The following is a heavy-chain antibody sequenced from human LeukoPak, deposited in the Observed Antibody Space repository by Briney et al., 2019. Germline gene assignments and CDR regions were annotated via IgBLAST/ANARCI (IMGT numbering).Heavy chain of an antibody. D-gene: IGHD3-22*01. CDR2: ISTYNGHT. Sequence: ASVKVSCKTSGYTFTNYGLSWVRQAPGQGLEWMGWISTYNGHTNYAQKLQGRVTMTTDTSTSTAYMELSSLRSEDTAVYYCAREVRYYDSSGYYAGYFDYWGQGTLVTVSS. J-gene: IGHJ4*02. CDR1: GYTFTNYG. V-gene: IGHV1-18*01. CDR3: AREVRYYDSSGYYAGYFDY.